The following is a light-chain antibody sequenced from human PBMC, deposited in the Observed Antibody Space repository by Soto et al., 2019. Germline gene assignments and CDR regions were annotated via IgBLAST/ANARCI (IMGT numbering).Light chain of an antibody. CDR2: SAS. CDR3: QQYNKWPLT. V-gene: IGKV3-15*01. CDR1: QSLSSN. J-gene: IGKJ4*01. Sequence: EIVMTQSPATQSLSQGETATLSPRASQSLSSNLAWYQHKPGQAPSLLIYSASTRATGIPARFSGSGSGTEFTLTISSLQSEDFAVYYCQQYNKWPLTFGGGTKVDI.